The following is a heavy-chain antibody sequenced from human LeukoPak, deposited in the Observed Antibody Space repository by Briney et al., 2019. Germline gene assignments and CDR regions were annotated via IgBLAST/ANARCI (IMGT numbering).Heavy chain of an antibody. D-gene: IGHD2-21*02. CDR1: GFTFSSYE. Sequence: GGSLRLSCAASGFTFSSYEMNWVRQAPGKGLEWISYISSSVSDIFYADSVKGRFTISRDNAKNSLYLQMNSLRVEDTAVYYCARERAACGGDCNDYWGQGTPVTVSS. CDR3: ARERAACGGDCNDY. J-gene: IGHJ4*02. CDR2: ISSSVSDI. V-gene: IGHV3-48*03.